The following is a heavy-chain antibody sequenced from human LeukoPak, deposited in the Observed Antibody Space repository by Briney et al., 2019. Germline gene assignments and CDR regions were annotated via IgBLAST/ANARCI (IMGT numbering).Heavy chain of an antibody. Sequence: SETLSLTCAVYGGSFSGYYWSWIRQPPGKGLEWIGEINHSGSTNYNPSLKSRVTISVDTSKNQFSLKLSSVTAADTAVYYCARAGGEFYCTNAVCYDARYYFDYWGQGTLVTVSS. CDR3: ARAGGEFYCTNAVCYDARYYFDY. CDR2: INHSGST. D-gene: IGHD2-8*01. V-gene: IGHV4-34*01. CDR1: GGSFSGYY. J-gene: IGHJ4*02.